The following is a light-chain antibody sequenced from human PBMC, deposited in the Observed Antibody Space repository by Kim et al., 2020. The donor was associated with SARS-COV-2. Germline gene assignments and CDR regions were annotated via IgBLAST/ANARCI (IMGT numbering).Light chain of an antibody. CDR1: QDITDN. J-gene: IGKJ4*01. Sequence: DIQMTQSPSSVSASVGDRVTITCRASQDITDNLAWLQQRPGEAPKSLIYAASSLESGVPSRFSGSASATDFTLTIDILQPEDFATYYCKQYSAYPLTFGGGTKVDIK. V-gene: IGKV1-16*01. CDR3: KQYSAYPLT. CDR2: AAS.